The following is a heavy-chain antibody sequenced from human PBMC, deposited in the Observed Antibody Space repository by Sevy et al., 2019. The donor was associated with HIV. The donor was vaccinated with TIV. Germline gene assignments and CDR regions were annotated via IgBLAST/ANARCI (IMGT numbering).Heavy chain of an antibody. CDR2: ISYDGRNK. Sequence: GGSLRLSCAASGFTFSSYAMSWVRQAPGKGLEWVAVISYDGRNKFYGDSVKGRFTISRDNSKNILYLQMNSLRAEDTAVYYCAKDFTGFNGMDLWGQGTMVTVSS. J-gene: IGHJ6*01. D-gene: IGHD3-9*01. CDR3: AKDFTGFNGMDL. CDR1: GFTFSSYA. V-gene: IGHV3-30*18.